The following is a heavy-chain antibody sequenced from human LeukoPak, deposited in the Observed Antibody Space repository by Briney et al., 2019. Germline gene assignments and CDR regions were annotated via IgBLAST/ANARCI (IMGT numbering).Heavy chain of an antibody. CDR1: GFTFSSYP. V-gene: IGHV3-23*01. D-gene: IGHD2-15*01. CDR2: ISRSGDST. J-gene: IGHJ4*02. CDR3: AVCLRGGSCYAGLDY. Sequence: PGGSLRLSCAASGFTFSSYPMSWVRQAPGKGLEWVSAISRSGDSTYYPDSVKGRFTISRDNSKTTLYLQMNSLTAEDTAVYYCAVCLRGGSCYAGLDYWGQGTLVTVSS.